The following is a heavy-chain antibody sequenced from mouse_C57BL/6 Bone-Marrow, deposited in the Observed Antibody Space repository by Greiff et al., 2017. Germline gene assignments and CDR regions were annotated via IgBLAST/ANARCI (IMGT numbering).Heavy chain of an antibody. Sequence: QVQLKESGAELVRPGTSVKMSCKASGYTFTNYWIGWAKQRPGHGLEWIGDIYPGGGYTNYNEKFKGKATLTADKSSSTAYMQFSSLTSEDSAIYYCARHTVLATSDYFYYWGQGTTLTVSS. V-gene: IGHV1-63*01. CDR3: ARHTVLATSDYFYY. CDR2: IYPGGGYT. CDR1: GYTFTNYW. D-gene: IGHD1-1*01. J-gene: IGHJ2*01.